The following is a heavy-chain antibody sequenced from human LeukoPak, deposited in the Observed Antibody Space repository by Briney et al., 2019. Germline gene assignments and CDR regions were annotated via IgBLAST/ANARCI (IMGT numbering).Heavy chain of an antibody. J-gene: IGHJ5*02. CDR2: INHSGST. D-gene: IGHD1-26*01. V-gene: IGHV4-34*01. CDR3: ARSIGSSFERFDP. CDR1: GGSFSGYY. Sequence: SETLSLTCAVYGGSFSGYYWSWIRQPPGKGLEWIGEINHSGSTNYNPSLKSRVTISVDTSKNQFSLKLSSVTAADTAVYYCARSIGSSFERFDPWGQGTLVTVSS.